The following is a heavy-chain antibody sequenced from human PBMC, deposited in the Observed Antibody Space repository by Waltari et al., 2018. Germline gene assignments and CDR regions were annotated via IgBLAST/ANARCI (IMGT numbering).Heavy chain of an antibody. CDR3: ARVKRGSYYVNWYFDL. V-gene: IGHV1-69*13. D-gene: IGHD1-26*01. CDR1: GGPFSSYA. CDR2: IIPIFGTA. Sequence: QVQLVQSGAEVKKPGSSVKVSCKASGGPFSSYAISWVRPAPGQGLEWMGGIIPIFGTANYAQKFQGRVTITADETTSTSYMELSSLRSEDTAVYYCARVKRGSYYVNWYFDLWGRGTLVTVSS. J-gene: IGHJ2*01.